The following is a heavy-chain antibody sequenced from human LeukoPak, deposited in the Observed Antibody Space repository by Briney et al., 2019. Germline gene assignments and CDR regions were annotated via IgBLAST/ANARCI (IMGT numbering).Heavy chain of an antibody. CDR3: AKDGGRLPYYGMDV. Sequence: GGSLRLSCAASGFTFSSYAMSWVRQAPGKGLEWVSAISGSGGSTFYADSVKGRFTISRDNSKNTLYLQMNSLRAEDTVVYYCAKDGGRLPYYGMDVWGQGTTVTVSS. J-gene: IGHJ6*02. D-gene: IGHD6-19*01. V-gene: IGHV3-23*01. CDR2: ISGSGGST. CDR1: GFTFSSYA.